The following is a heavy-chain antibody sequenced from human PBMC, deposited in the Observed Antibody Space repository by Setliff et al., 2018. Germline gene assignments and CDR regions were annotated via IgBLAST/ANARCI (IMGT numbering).Heavy chain of an antibody. D-gene: IGHD3-16*01. CDR2: IKQDGSEK. CDR1: DGSSSSHY. Sequence: PSETLSLTCTVSDGSSSSHYWSWIRQPPGKGLEWVATIKQDGSEKFYVDSVKGRFTISRDNAKNSLYLQMDSLRVEDTAMYFCARDRGGGLYDYWGRGTLVTVSS. CDR3: ARDRGGGLYDY. J-gene: IGHJ4*02. V-gene: IGHV3-7*01.